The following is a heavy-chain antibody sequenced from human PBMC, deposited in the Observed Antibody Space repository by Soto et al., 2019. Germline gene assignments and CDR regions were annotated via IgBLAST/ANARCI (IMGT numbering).Heavy chain of an antibody. D-gene: IGHD4-17*01. CDR1: GYTFTSYG. J-gene: IGHJ3*02. CDR2: ISAYNGNT. Sequence: ASVKVSCKASGYTFTSYGISWVRQAPGQGLEWMGWISAYNGNTNYAQKLQGRVTMTTDTSTSTAYMELRSLRSDDTAVYYCARDLNDYGDYTPGAFDIWGQGTMVTVSS. CDR3: ARDLNDYGDYTPGAFDI. V-gene: IGHV1-18*01.